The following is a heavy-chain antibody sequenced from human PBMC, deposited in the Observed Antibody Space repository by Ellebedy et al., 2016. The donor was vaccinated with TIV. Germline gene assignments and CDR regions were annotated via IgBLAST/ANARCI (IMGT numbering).Heavy chain of an antibody. CDR3: ARGGASSKYFDY. V-gene: IGHV4-59*01. CDR2: IYYSGST. J-gene: IGHJ4*02. Sequence: MPSETLSLTCTVSGDSISSYYWSWIRQPPEKGLEWIGFIYYSGSTNYNPSLKSRVTISVDTSKNQFSLELSSVTAADTAVYYCARGGASSKYFDYWGQGTLVTVSS. CDR1: GDSISSYY.